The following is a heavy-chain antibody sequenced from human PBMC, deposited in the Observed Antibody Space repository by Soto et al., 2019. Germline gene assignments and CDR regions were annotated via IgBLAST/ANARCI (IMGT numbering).Heavy chain of an antibody. Sequence: GWSLRLSCAASGFTFSTYAMSWVRQAPGKGLEWVSSNSGSGGGTYYSDSVKGRFTISRDNSKNTLYLQMNSLRAEDTAVYYCAKGGSPKYYFDYWGQGTLVTVSS. CDR3: AKGGSPKYYFDY. CDR2: NSGSGGGT. D-gene: IGHD2-15*01. J-gene: IGHJ4*02. CDR1: GFTFSTYA. V-gene: IGHV3-23*01.